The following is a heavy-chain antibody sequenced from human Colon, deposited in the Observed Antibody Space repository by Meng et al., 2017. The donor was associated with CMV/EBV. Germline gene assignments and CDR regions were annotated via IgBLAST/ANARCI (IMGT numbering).Heavy chain of an antibody. J-gene: IGHJ2*01. D-gene: IGHD1-1*01. CDR2: ISGTGDNV. CDR3: AFRTSQILFDV. Sequence: RLGGSGGGLVKPGGSLRLSCAASGFTFSNFYMNWVRQPPGKGLEWVSSISGTGDNVYYADSVKGRFSISRDNAKNLLYLQMNSLRADDTAVYYCAFRTSQILFDVWGRGTLVTVSS. V-gene: IGHV3-21*01. CDR1: GFTFSNFY.